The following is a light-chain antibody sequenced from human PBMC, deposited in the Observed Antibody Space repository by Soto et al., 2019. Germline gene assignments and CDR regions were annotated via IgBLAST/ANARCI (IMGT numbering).Light chain of an antibody. CDR3: SSYTSSSTLSV. J-gene: IGLJ1*01. CDR1: SSDVGGYNY. CDR2: DVS. V-gene: IGLV2-14*01. Sequence: QSVLTQPASVSGSPGQSITISCTGTSSDVGGYNYVSWYQQHPGKAPKLMIYDVSNRPSGVSNRFSGSKSGNTASLTISGRQAEYEADYYCSSYTSSSTLSVFGTGTKLTVL.